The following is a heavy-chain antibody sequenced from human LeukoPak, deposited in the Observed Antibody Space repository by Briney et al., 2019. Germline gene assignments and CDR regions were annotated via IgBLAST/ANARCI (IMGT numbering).Heavy chain of an antibody. CDR2: IWYDGSNK. CDR3: AREASSSGPFDY. D-gene: IGHD6-6*01. J-gene: IGHJ4*02. V-gene: IGHV3-33*01. Sequence: GGSLRLSCAASGFTFSSYGMHWVRQAPGKGLEWVAVIWYDGSNKYYADSVKGRFTISRYNSKNTLYLQMNSLRAEDTAVYYCAREASSSGPFDYWGQGTLVTVSS. CDR1: GFTFSSYG.